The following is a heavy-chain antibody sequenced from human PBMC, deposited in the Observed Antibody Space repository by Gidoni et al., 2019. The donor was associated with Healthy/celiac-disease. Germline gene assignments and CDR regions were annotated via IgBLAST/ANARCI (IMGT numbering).Heavy chain of an antibody. V-gene: IGHV4-39*01. CDR3: ARIRGGYYYYGMDV. J-gene: IGHJ6*02. D-gene: IGHD2-15*01. CDR2: IYYSGST. CDR1: GGSISSSSYY. Sequence: QLQLQESGPGLVKPSETLSLTCTVSGGSISSSSYYWGWIRQPPGKGLEWIGSIYYSGSTYYNPSLKSRVTISVDTSKNQFSLKLSSVTAADTAVYYCARIRGGYYYYGMDVWGQGTTVTVSS.